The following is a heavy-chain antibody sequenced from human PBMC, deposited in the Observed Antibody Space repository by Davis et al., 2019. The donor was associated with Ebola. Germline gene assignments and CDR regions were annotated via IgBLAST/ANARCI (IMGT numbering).Heavy chain of an antibody. CDR3: ASLRRTITGMDDGFDI. CDR2: TYTGDSDT. D-gene: IGHD2-8*02. Sequence: GESLKISCKDSGNSFTSHWIGWVRQMPGKGLDVKGITYTGDSDTSYSPSFRGQVIISADKSMKTAFLQWSSLKASDSGMYYCASLRRTITGMDDGFDIWGQGTMVTVSS. V-gene: IGHV5-51*01. CDR1: GNSFTSHW. J-gene: IGHJ3*02.